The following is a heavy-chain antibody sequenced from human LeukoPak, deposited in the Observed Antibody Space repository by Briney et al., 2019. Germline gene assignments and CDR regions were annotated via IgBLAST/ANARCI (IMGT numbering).Heavy chain of an antibody. CDR1: GFTFSSYA. Sequence: GGSLRLSCAASGFTFSSYAMSWVRQAPGKGLEWVSAISGSGGSTYYADSVKGRFTISRDNSKNTLYLQMNSPRAEDTAVYYCAKEMVRGVKPSDFDYWGQGTLVTVSS. J-gene: IGHJ4*02. CDR2: ISGSGGST. V-gene: IGHV3-23*01. D-gene: IGHD3-10*01. CDR3: AKEMVRGVKPSDFDY.